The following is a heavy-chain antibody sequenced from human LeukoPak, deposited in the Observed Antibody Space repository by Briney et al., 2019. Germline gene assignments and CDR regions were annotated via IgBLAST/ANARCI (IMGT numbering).Heavy chain of an antibody. Sequence: PSETLSLTCTVSGGSISSYYWSWIRQPAGKGLEWIGRIYTSGSTNYNPSLKSPVTMSVDTSKNQFSLKLSSVTATDTAVYYCARDRRDSSWYYFDYWGQGTLVTVSS. J-gene: IGHJ4*02. CDR2: IYTSGST. D-gene: IGHD6-13*01. CDR3: ARDRRDSSWYYFDY. V-gene: IGHV4-4*07. CDR1: GGSISSYY.